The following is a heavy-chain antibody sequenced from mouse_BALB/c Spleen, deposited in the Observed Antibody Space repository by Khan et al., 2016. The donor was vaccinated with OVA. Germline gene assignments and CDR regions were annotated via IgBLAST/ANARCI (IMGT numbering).Heavy chain of an antibody. V-gene: IGHV2-9*02. CDR2: IWAGGST. Sequence: VKLEESGPGLVAPSQSLSITCTVSGFSLSSYGVHWVRQPPGKGLDWLGVIWAGGSTNYNSALMSRLRISQDNSKSQVFLKMNMLQTEYTAMYYCARYYGNYGWYFDVWGAGTTGTVSS. CDR1: GFSLSSYG. D-gene: IGHD2-1*01. J-gene: IGHJ1*01. CDR3: ARYYGNYGWYFDV.